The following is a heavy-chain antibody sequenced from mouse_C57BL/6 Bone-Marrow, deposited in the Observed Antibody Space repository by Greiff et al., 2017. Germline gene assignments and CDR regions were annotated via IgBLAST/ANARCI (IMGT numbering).Heavy chain of an antibody. CDR3: ARWDYDYGGYFDV. V-gene: IGHV1-64*01. CDR1: GYTFTSYW. D-gene: IGHD2-4*01. J-gene: IGHJ1*03. Sequence: VKLQESGAELVKPGASVKLSCKASGYTFTSYWMHWVKQRPGQGLEWIGMIHPTSGSTNYNEKFKSKATLTVDKSSSTAYMQLSSLTSEDSAVYYCARWDYDYGGYFDVWGTGTTVTVSS. CDR2: IHPTSGST.